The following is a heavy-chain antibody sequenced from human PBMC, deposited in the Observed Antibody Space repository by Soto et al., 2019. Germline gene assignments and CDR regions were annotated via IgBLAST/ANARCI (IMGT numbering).Heavy chain of an antibody. D-gene: IGHD3-10*01. CDR1: GGSISSYY. V-gene: IGHV4-59*01. J-gene: IGHJ5*02. CDR2: IYYSGST. CDR3: ARGPLWFGELGNWFDP. Sequence: PSETLSLTCTVSGGSISSYYWSWIRQPPGKGLEWIGYIYYSGSTNYNPSLKSRVTISVDTSKNQFSLKLSSVTAADTAVYYCARGPLWFGELGNWFDPWGQG.